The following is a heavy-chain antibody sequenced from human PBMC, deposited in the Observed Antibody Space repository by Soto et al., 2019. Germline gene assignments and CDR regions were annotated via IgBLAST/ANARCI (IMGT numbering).Heavy chain of an antibody. CDR1: GYSFTRYW. J-gene: IGHJ6*02. CDR2: IYPGDSDT. V-gene: IGHV5-51*01. D-gene: IGHD6-13*01. Sequence: LGESLKISCTGSGYSFTRYWIGWVRQMPGKGLESMGIIYPGDSDTRYSPSFQGQVTISADKSISTAYLQWSSLKASDTAMYYCARTAAAGKYYYGMDVWGQGTTVTVSS. CDR3: ARTAAAGKYYYGMDV.